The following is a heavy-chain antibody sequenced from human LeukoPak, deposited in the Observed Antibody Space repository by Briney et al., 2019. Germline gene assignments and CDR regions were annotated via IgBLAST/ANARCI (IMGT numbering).Heavy chain of an antibody. V-gene: IGHV3-48*04. CDR2: MSSSTRTI. J-gene: IGHJ5*02. D-gene: IGHD2-2*01. CDR1: GFTFSSYS. Sequence: PGGSLRLSCAASGFTFSSYSMSWVRQAPGKGLEWVSYMSSSTRTIYYADSVKGRFTISRDNAKNSLYLQMNSLRAEDTAVYYCARVHYIVVVPAAKEGWFDPWGQGTLVTVSS. CDR3: ARVHYIVVVPAAKEGWFDP.